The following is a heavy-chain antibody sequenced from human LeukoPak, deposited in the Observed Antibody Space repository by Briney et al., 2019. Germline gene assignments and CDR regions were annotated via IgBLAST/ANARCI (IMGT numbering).Heavy chain of an antibody. CDR3: AGEITSSCHH. D-gene: IGHD1-14*01. CDR1: GGSISSSFYH. CDR2: IYYSGTT. J-gene: IGHJ1*01. V-gene: IGHV4-39*01. Sequence: SETLSLTCTVSGGSISSSFYHWGWVRQPPGKGLEWIGSIYYSGTTFYKPALKSRVTISVDTSKNQFSLKLSSVTAADAAVYYCAGEITSSCHHWGQGTLVTVSS.